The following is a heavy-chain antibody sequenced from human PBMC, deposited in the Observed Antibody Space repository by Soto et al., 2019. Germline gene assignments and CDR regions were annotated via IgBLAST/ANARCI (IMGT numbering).Heavy chain of an antibody. V-gene: IGHV1-24*01. CDR2: FGPEDGET. J-gene: IGHJ4*02. D-gene: IGHD5-18*01. Sequence: AAVKVCCKVCGYTLTELSMHWVLQAPGKGLEWVGGFGPEDGETIYAQKFQGRVTMTEDTSTDTAYMELRSLRSEDTAVYDCATTGYSYRLYYLAYPGQRTLVTVSS. CDR1: GYTLTELS. CDR3: ATTGYSYRLYYLAY.